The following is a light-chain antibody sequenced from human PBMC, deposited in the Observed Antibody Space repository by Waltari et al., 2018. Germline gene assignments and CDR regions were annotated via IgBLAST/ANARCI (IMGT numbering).Light chain of an antibody. V-gene: IGLV1-44*01. Sequence: QSVLTQPPSASGTPGQRVTISCSGSSSTIGSNPVNWYQQLPGTAPKLLISANNHRPSGVPDRVSGSKSGTSASLAISGLQSEDEADYYCTTWDDSLNGVVFGGGTKLTV. J-gene: IGLJ3*02. CDR2: ANN. CDR3: TTWDDSLNGVV. CDR1: SSTIGSNP.